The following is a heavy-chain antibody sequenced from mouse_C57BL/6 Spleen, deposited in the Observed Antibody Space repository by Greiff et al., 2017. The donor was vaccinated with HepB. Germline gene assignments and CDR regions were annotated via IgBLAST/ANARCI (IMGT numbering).Heavy chain of an antibody. V-gene: IGHV7-3*01. CDR2: IRNKANGYTT. Sequence: EVQLVESGGGLVQPGGSLSLSCAASGFTFTDYNMSWVRQPPGKALEWLGFIRNKANGYTTEYSASVKGRFTISRDNSQSILYLQMNALRAEDSATYYCARSRQLGYYAMDYWGQGTSVTVSS. CDR1: GFTFTDYN. D-gene: IGHD3-3*01. J-gene: IGHJ4*01. CDR3: ARSRQLGYYAMDY.